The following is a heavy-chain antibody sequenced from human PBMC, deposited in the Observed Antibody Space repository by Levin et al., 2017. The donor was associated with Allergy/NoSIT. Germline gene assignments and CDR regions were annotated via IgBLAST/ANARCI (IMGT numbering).Heavy chain of an antibody. CDR1: GYTFTSYD. CDR2: MNPNSGNT. J-gene: IGHJ6*02. Sequence: ASVKVSCKASGYTFTSYDINWVRQATGQGLEWMGWMNPNSGNTGYAQKFQGRVTMTRNTSISTAYMELSSLRSEDTAVYYCARRRLDLVTRSYYYYGMDVWGQGTTVTVSS. D-gene: IGHD2-15*01. V-gene: IGHV1-8*01. CDR3: ARRRLDLVTRSYYYYGMDV.